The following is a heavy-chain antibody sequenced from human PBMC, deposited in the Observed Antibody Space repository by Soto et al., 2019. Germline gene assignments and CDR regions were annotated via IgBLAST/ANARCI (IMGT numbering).Heavy chain of an antibody. CDR2: LNPSAGST. Sequence: QVQLVQSGAEVKKPGASVKVSCKASGYTFTNYYIHWVRQAPGQGLEWMGFLNPSAGSTSYAQKFQXKVXMXADTSTSTVYMGLNSLRSEDTAVYYCARNRGSGLDYWGQGTLVTVSS. J-gene: IGHJ4*02. CDR1: GYTFTNYY. D-gene: IGHD3-10*01. CDR3: ARNRGSGLDY. V-gene: IGHV1-46*01.